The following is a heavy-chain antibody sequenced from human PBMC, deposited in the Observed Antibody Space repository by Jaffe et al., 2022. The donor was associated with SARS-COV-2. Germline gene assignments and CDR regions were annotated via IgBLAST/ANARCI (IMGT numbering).Heavy chain of an antibody. V-gene: IGHV3-48*02. Sequence: EVQLVESGGGLVQPGGSLRLSCAASGFTFSSYSMNWVRQAPGKGLEWVSFIGGSGNTIYYADSVKGRFTISRDNAKNSLFLQMNSLRDEDTAVYYCARALRAYCGGDCGNDIWGQGTMVTVSS. CDR1: GFTFSSYS. CDR2: IGGSGNTI. J-gene: IGHJ3*02. D-gene: IGHD2-21*02. CDR3: ARALRAYCGGDCGNDI.